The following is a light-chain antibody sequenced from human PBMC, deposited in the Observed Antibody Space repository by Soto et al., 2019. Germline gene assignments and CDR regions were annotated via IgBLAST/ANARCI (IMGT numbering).Light chain of an antibody. V-gene: IGLV2-23*02. CDR1: SSDVGSYDL. J-gene: IGLJ2*01. CDR2: EVS. CDR3: CSYAGSSAVV. Sequence: QSALTQPASVSGSPGQSITISCTGTSSDVGSYDLVSWYQQHPGKAPKLMIYEVSKRPSGVSNHFSGSKSGNTASLTISGLQAEDEAGYYCCSYAGSSAVVFGGGTQLTVL.